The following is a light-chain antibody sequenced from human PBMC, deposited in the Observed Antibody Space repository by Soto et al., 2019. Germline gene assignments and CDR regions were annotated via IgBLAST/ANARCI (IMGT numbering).Light chain of an antibody. CDR1: RDVGSD. CDR3: QQYYTWPIT. Sequence: QMTQSPSSLSASVGEKIIITCRASRDVGSDVSWYRQKPGQAPKLLIYAASNLYTGVPSRFSGSGSGTEFTLTISSLQSEDCAVYYCQQYYTWPITFGGGTKVDIK. V-gene: IGKV1-17*01. CDR2: AAS. J-gene: IGKJ4*01.